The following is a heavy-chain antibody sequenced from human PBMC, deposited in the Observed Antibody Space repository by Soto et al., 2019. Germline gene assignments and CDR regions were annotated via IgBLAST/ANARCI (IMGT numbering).Heavy chain of an antibody. CDR2: IIPILGIA. CDR1: GGTFSSYT. Sequence: SVKVSCKASGGTFSSYTISWVRQAPGQGLEWMGRIIPILGIANYAQKFQGRVTITADKSTSTAYMELSSLRSEDTAVYYCARDGLGYCSSTSCLGWFDPWGQGTLVTVSS. V-gene: IGHV1-69*04. D-gene: IGHD2-2*01. CDR3: ARDGLGYCSSTSCLGWFDP. J-gene: IGHJ5*02.